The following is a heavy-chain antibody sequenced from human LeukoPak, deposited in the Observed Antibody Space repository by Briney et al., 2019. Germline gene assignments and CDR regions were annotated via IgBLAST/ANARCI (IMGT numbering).Heavy chain of an antibody. CDR2: ISGSGGST. V-gene: IGHV3-23*01. CDR3: KSGGAAPGSFDY. Sequence: GGSLRLSCAASGLTFSSYAMSWVRQAPGKGLEWVSTISGSGGSTYYADSVKGRFTISRDNAKNSLYLQLNSLRVEDTAVYYCKSGGAAPGSFDYWGQGTLVTVSP. D-gene: IGHD1-1*01. J-gene: IGHJ4*02. CDR1: GLTFSSYA.